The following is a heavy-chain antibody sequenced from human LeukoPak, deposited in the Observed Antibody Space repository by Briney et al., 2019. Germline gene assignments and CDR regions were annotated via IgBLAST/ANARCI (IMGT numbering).Heavy chain of an antibody. J-gene: IGHJ4*02. Sequence: SETLSLACTVSGYSISSGYYWGWIRQPPGKGLEWIGYIYHSGSTYYNPSLKSRVTISVDTSKNQFSLKLSSVTAADTAVYYCARGLGGIYYGSGSYYNYYFDYWGQGTLVTVSS. CDR1: GYSISSGYY. V-gene: IGHV4-38-2*02. CDR3: ARGLGGIYYGSGSYYNYYFDY. CDR2: IYHSGST. D-gene: IGHD3-10*01.